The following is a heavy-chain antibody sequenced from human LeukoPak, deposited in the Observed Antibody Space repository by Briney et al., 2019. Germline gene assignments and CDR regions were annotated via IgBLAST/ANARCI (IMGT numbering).Heavy chain of an antibody. V-gene: IGHV3-21*04. J-gene: IGHJ4*02. D-gene: IGHD6-6*01. Sequence: GGSLRLSCAASGFTFSSYSMNWVRQAPGKGLEWVSSISSSSSYIYYADSVKGRFTISRDNAKNSLYLQMNSLRAEDMALYYCAKDGAYSSSSGYFDYWGQGTLVTVSS. CDR3: AKDGAYSSSSGYFDY. CDR1: GFTFSSYS. CDR2: ISSSSSYI.